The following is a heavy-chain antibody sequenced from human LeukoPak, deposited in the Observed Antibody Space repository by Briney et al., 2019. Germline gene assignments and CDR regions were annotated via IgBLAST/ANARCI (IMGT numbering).Heavy chain of an antibody. CDR3: ARGHHYYYYMDV. J-gene: IGHJ6*03. CDR1: GGSISSGGSF. V-gene: IGHV4-31*03. CDR2: IYNSGGA. Sequence: SETLSLTCTVSGGSISSGGSFWIWIRQHPGKGLEWIGYIYNSGGAYYNPSLGSRLSISVDTSKNQYSLRLTSVTAADTAVYFCARGHHYYYYMDVWGNGTTVTVSS.